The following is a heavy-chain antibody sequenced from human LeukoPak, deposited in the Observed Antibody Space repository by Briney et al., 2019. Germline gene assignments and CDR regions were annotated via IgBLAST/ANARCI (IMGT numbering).Heavy chain of an antibody. CDR3: ARRAMVRGVMNAFDI. V-gene: IGHV3-11*06. J-gene: IGHJ3*02. CDR1: GFTFSDYY. D-gene: IGHD3-10*01. Sequence: GGSLRLSCAASGFTFSDYYMSWIRQAPGKGLEWVSYISSSSSYTNYADSVKGRFTISRDSAKNSLYLQMNSLRAEDTAVYYCARRAMVRGVMNAFDIWGRGTMVTVSS. CDR2: ISSSSSYT.